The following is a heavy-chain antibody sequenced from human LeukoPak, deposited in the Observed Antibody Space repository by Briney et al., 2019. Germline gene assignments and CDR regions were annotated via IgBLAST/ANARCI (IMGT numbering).Heavy chain of an antibody. CDR3: ARGWWGAFDI. CDR2: IYYSGST. J-gene: IGHJ3*02. Sequence: SETLSLTCTVSGGSISSYYWSWIRQPPGKGLEWIGYIYYSGSTSYNPSLKSRVTISVDTSKNQFSLKLSSVTAADTAVYYCARGWWGAFDIWGQGTMVTVSS. D-gene: IGHD6-19*01. CDR1: GGSISSYY. V-gene: IGHV4-59*12.